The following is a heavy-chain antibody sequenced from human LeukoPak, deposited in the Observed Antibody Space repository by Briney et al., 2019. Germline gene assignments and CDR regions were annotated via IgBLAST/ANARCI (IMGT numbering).Heavy chain of an antibody. D-gene: IGHD3-10*01. CDR2: ISSSGSTI. J-gene: IGHJ6*04. V-gene: IGHV3-48*03. CDR3: ARDRDYYGSGSYYRSMDV. Sequence: GGSLRLSCAASGFTFSSYEMNWVRQAPGKGLEWVSYISSSGSTIYYADSVKGRFTISGDNAKNSLYLQMNSLRAEDTAVYYCARDRDYYGSGSYYRSMDVWGKGTTVTVSS. CDR1: GFTFSSYE.